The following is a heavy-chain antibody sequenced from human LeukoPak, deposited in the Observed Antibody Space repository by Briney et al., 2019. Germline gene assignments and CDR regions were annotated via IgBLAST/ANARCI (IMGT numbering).Heavy chain of an antibody. CDR3: ARSHYCSGGSRYGDY. CDR2: IYPGDSDT. V-gene: IGHV5-51*01. D-gene: IGHD2-15*01. Sequence: GESPKISCKGSGYSFTSYWIGWVRQMPGKGLEWMGIIYPGDSDTRYSPSFRGQVTISADKSISTAYLQWSSLKASDTAMYYCARSHYCSGGSRYGDYWGQRTLVTVSS. J-gene: IGHJ4*02. CDR1: GYSFTSYW.